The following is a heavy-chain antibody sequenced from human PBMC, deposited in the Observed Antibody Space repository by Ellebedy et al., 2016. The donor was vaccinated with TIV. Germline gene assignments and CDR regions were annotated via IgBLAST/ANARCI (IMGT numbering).Heavy chain of an antibody. CDR1: GFNFSDYY. Sequence: GGSLRLSCAGSGFNFSDYYMSWVRQAPGKGLEWLAYITSSGDIKYYTDSVKGRFTISRDNANSSLHLQMNRLRAEDTAVYYCTRYPGSTRFYYYYGMDVWGQGTTVTVSS. CDR3: TRYPGSTRFYYYYGMDV. V-gene: IGHV3-11*01. CDR2: ITSSGDIK. J-gene: IGHJ6*02. D-gene: IGHD2-2*01.